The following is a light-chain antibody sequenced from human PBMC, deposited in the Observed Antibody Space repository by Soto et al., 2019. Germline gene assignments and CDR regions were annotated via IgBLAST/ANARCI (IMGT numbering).Light chain of an antibody. CDR2: EGS. CDR1: SSDVGNYNF. V-gene: IGLV2-23*01. CDR3: CLYAGSSSWV. J-gene: IGLJ3*02. Sequence: QPVLTQPASVSGSPGQSITISCTETSSDVGNYNFVSWYQHHPGKAPKLIIYEGSKRPSGVPNRFSGSKSGNTASLTISGLQAEDEADYYCCLYAGSSSWVFGGGTKVTVL.